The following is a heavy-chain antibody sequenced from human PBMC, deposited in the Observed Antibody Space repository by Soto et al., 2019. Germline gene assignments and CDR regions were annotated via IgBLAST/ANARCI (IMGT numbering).Heavy chain of an antibody. D-gene: IGHD5-18*01. J-gene: IGHJ4*02. CDR2: ISGSGGST. Sequence: PGGSLRLSCAASGFTFSSYAMSWGRQAPGKGLEWVSAISGSGGSTYYADSVKGRVTISRDNSKNTLYLQMNSLRSEDTAVYYCAKDMRSSRLGGYSYGFDYWGQGTLVTVSS. CDR1: GFTFSSYA. CDR3: AKDMRSSRLGGYSYGFDY. V-gene: IGHV3-23*01.